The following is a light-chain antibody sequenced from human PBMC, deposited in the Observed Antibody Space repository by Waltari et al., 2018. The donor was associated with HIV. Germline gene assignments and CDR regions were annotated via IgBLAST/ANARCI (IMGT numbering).Light chain of an antibody. Sequence: SYVLTHPPSVSVAPRHTASIACAGNSIGKKTVHWYQQKPGQAPVLVVSDDSDRPSGIPERFSGSKSGNAATLTISRVEVGDEADYYCQVWYSLTDPVVFGGGTKLTVL. CDR1: SIGKKT. CDR3: QVWYSLTDPVV. CDR2: DDS. V-gene: IGLV3-21*02. J-gene: IGLJ2*01.